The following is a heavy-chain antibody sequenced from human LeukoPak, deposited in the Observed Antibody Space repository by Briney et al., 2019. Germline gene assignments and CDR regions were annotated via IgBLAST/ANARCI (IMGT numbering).Heavy chain of an antibody. CDR1: GFTFSSYW. J-gene: IGHJ4*02. CDR2: INSDGSSI. CDR3: AREGRVSGYDFDC. D-gene: IGHD5-12*01. V-gene: IGHV3-74*03. Sequence: GGSLRLSCAASGFTFSSYWMHWVRQAPGRGLVWVSRINSDGSSITYADSVKGRFTISRDNAKNTLYLQMNSLRVEDTAVYYCAREGRVSGYDFDCWGQGTLVTVSS.